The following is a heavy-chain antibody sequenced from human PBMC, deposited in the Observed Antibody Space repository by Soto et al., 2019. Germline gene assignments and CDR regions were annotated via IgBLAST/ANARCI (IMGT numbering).Heavy chain of an antibody. Sequence: QLQLQESGSGLVKPSQTLSLTCAVSGGSISSGGYSWSWIRQPPGKGLEWIGYIYHSGSTYYNPSLKSRVTRSVDRSKIQFSLELSSVTAADTAVYYCAAGGGLPRYYWGQGALVTVSS. J-gene: IGHJ4*02. V-gene: IGHV4-30-2*01. CDR1: GGSISSGGYS. D-gene: IGHD5-12*01. CDR2: IYHSGST. CDR3: AAGGGLPRYY.